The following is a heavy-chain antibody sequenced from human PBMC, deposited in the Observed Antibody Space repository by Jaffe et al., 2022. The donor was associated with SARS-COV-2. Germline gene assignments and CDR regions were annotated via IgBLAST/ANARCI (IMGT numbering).Heavy chain of an antibody. J-gene: IGHJ4*02. CDR2: ISSSSSYI. CDR1: GFTFSTYS. V-gene: IGHV3-21*01. Sequence: EVQLVESGGGLVKPGGSLRLSCAASGFTFSTYSMNWVRQAPGKGLEWVSSISSSSSYIYYADSVKGRFTISRDNAKNSLYLQMNSLRAEDTAVYYCARGVGATTYFFAYWGQGTLVTVSS. D-gene: IGHD1-26*01. CDR3: ARGVGATTYFFAY.